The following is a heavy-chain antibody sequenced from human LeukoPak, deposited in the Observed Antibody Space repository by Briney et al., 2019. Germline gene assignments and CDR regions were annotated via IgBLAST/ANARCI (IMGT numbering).Heavy chain of an antibody. CDR1: GYTFTSYA. V-gene: IGHV7-4-1*02. J-gene: IGHJ4*02. Sequence: ASVKVSCKASGYTFTSYAMNWVRQAPGQGLEWMGWINTNTGNPTYAQGFTGRFVFSLDTSVSTAYLQISTLKPEDTAVYYCASFGAHFFDYWGQGTLVTVSS. CDR3: ASFGAHFFDY. CDR2: INTNTGNP. D-gene: IGHD3-10*01.